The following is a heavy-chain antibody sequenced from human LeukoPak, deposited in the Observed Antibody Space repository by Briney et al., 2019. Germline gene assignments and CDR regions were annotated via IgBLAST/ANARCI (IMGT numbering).Heavy chain of an antibody. CDR1: GGSISSGGYY. D-gene: IGHD6-6*01. CDR3: AREPPSIHAFDI. Sequence: PSQTLSLTCTLSGGSISSGGYYWSSIRQHPGKGLEWIGYIYYSGSNYYNPSPKSRVTISVDTSKNQFSLKLSSVTAADTAVYYCAREPPSIHAFDIWGQGTMVTVSS. CDR2: IYYSGSN. V-gene: IGHV4-31*03. J-gene: IGHJ3*02.